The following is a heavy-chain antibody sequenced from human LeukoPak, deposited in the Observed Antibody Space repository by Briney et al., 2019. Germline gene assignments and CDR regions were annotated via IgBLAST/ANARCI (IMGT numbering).Heavy chain of an antibody. V-gene: IGHV3-21*01. Sequence: GGSLRLSCAASGFTFSSYNMNWVRQAPGKGLEWVSSITSSGSNIYYADSLKGRFTISRDNAKNSLYLQMNSLRAEGTAFYYCAREDCSGGSCYAGKWGQGTLVTVSS. J-gene: IGHJ4*02. CDR1: GFTFSSYN. CDR2: ITSSGSNI. D-gene: IGHD2-15*01. CDR3: AREDCSGGSCYAGK.